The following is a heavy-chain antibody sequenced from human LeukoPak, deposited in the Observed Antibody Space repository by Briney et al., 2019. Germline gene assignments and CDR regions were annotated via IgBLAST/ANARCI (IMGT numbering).Heavy chain of an antibody. CDR2: INSDGSSI. Sequence: GALRLSCAASGFTFSSYWMHWVRQAPGKGLVWVSRINSDGSSITYADSVKGRFTISRDNAKNTLYLQMNSLRVEDTAVYYCAREGRVSGYDFDCWGQGTLVTVSS. CDR3: AREGRVSGYDFDC. J-gene: IGHJ4*02. V-gene: IGHV3-74*03. CDR1: GFTFSSYW. D-gene: IGHD5-12*01.